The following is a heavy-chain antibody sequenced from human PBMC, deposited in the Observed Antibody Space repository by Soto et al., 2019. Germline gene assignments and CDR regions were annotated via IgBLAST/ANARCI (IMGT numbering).Heavy chain of an antibody. CDR2: IIPFFDTA. Sequence: ASVKVSCKASGGTFSDFTINWVRQAPGQRLEWMGGIIPFFDTANYAERFQGRVTITADESTTTSFMEVSSLRSEGTAVYYCARNGTLTGYSYGMDVWGQGTMVTVSS. CDR1: GGTFSDFT. J-gene: IGHJ6*02. CDR3: ARNGTLTGYSYGMDV. D-gene: IGHD1-1*01. V-gene: IGHV1-69*13.